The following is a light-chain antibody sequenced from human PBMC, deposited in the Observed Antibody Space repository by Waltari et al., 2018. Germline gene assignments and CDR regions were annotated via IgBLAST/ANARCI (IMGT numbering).Light chain of an antibody. CDR3: QQYNSYTWT. J-gene: IGKJ1*01. CDR2: KAS. CDR1: QSISSW. V-gene: IGKV1-5*03. Sequence: DIQMTQSPSTLSASVGDRVTITSRASQSISSWLAWYQQKPGKAPKLLIYKASSLESGVPSRFSGSGSGTEFTLTISSLQADDVATYYCQQYNSYTWTFGQGTKVEIK.